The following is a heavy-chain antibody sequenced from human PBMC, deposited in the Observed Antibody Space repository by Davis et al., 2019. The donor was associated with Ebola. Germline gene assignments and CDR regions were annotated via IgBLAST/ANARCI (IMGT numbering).Heavy chain of an antibody. Sequence: PGGSLRLSCAGSGFSFRGYSMNWVRQAPGRGLEWVASITHNSRYIYYADSVKGRFTVSRDNAKNSLYLQMSSLRAEDTAVYYCAREMRGSGWYGIFDPWGQGALVTVSS. J-gene: IGHJ5*02. CDR2: ITHNSRYI. CDR3: AREMRGSGWYGIFDP. V-gene: IGHV3-21*01. D-gene: IGHD6-19*01. CDR1: GFSFRGYS.